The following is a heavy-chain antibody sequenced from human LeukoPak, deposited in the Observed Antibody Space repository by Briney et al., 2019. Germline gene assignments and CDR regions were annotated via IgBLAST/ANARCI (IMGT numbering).Heavy chain of an antibody. CDR3: ARDRRYYGSGSPHGNWFDP. D-gene: IGHD3-10*01. J-gene: IGHJ5*02. Sequence: GASVKVSCKASGYSFTTFAMNWVRQAPGQGLEWMGWINTNTGNPTYAQGFTGRFVFSLDTCVSTPYLQISSLKAEDAAVYYCARDRRYYGSGSPHGNWFDPWGQGTLVTVSS. CDR2: INTNTGNP. CDR1: GYSFTTFA. V-gene: IGHV7-4-1*02.